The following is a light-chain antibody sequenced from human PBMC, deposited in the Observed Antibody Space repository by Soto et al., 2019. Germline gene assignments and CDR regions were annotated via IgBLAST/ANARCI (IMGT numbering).Light chain of an antibody. Sequence: DIQLTQSPSFLSASVGDRVTITCRASQGISSYLAWYQQKPGKAPKLLIYAASTLQSGVTSRFSGSGSGTEFTLTISSLQPEDFATYYCQQLNSYPQTFGQGTKVEIK. CDR3: QQLNSYPQT. J-gene: IGKJ1*01. CDR1: QGISSY. CDR2: AAS. V-gene: IGKV1-9*01.